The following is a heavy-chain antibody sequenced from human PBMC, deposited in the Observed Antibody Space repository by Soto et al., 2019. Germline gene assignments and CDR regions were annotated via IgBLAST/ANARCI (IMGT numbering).Heavy chain of an antibody. CDR3: ARDPDARSYSSSWYGWFDP. J-gene: IGHJ5*02. Sequence: ASVKVSCKASGVTFSSYAISWVRQAPGQGLEWMGGIIPIFGTANYAQKFQGRVTITADESTSTAYMELSSLRSEDTAVYYCARDPDARSYSSSWYGWFDPWGQGTLVTVSS. CDR2: IIPIFGTA. V-gene: IGHV1-69*13. CDR1: GVTFSSYA. D-gene: IGHD6-13*01.